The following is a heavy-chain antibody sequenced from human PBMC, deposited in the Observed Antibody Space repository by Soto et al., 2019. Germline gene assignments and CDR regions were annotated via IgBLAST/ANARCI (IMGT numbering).Heavy chain of an antibody. CDR3: ARIHVILGSSTRALNDD. D-gene: IGHD2-2*01. J-gene: IGHJ4*02. CDR2: ISAYNGNT. Sequence: GASVKVSCKASGYTFTSYGISWVRQAPGQGLEWMGWISAYNGNTNYAQKLQGRVTMTTDTSTSTAYMELRSLRSDDTAVYYCARIHVILGSSTRALNDDWGQGTLVTVSS. V-gene: IGHV1-18*01. CDR1: GYTFTSYG.